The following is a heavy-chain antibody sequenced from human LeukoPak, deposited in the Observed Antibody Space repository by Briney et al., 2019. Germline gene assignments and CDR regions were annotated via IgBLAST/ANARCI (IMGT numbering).Heavy chain of an antibody. CDR2: INEDGYEK. V-gene: IGHV3-7*03. D-gene: IGHD7-27*01. J-gene: IGHJ5*02. Sequence: GGSLRLSCAATGFPLTTYWMSWVRQAPGKGLEWVANINEDGYEKYYVGSVKGRFTISRDNAKNSLYLHMSGLRVEDTAVYYCAKDSGDKDIDRWFDPWGQGTLVTVSS. CDR3: AKDSGDKDIDRWFDP. CDR1: GFPLTTYW.